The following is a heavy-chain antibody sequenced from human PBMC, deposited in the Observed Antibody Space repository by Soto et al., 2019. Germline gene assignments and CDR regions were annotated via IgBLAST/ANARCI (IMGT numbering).Heavy chain of an antibody. CDR1: GFTFSRYA. D-gene: IGHD2-21*02. CDR2: ISGSGGST. Sequence: GGSLRLSCAAPGFTFSRYAMSWVRQAPEKDLEWVSAISGSGGSTYYADSVKGRFTISRDDSKNTLYLQMNSLRAEDTAVYYCAKDMAYCGGDCYSSFDYWGQGTLVTVSS. V-gene: IGHV3-23*01. J-gene: IGHJ4*02. CDR3: AKDMAYCGGDCYSSFDY.